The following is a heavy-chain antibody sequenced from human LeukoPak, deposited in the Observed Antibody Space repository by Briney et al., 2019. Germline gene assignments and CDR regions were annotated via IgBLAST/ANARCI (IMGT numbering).Heavy chain of an antibody. CDR1: GYTLTELS. CDR2: FDPEDGET. D-gene: IGHD1-26*01. CDR3: ATPAIVGATSDFDY. V-gene: IGHV1-24*01. Sequence: ASVKVSCKVSGYTLTELSMHWVRQAPGKGLEWMGGFDPEDGETIYAQKFQGRATMTEDTSTDTAYMELSSLRSEDTAVYYCATPAIVGATSDFDYWGQGTLVTVSS. J-gene: IGHJ4*02.